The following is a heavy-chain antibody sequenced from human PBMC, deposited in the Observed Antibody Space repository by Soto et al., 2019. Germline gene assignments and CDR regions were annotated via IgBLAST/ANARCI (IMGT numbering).Heavy chain of an antibody. CDR1: GFTFSSYA. D-gene: IGHD3-10*01. CDR2: IRGSGGST. J-gene: IGHJ4*02. V-gene: IGHV3-23*01. CDR3: AKVGLLWFGEGSEFDY. Sequence: EVQLLESGGGLVQPGGSLRLSCAASGFTFSSYAMSWVRQAPGKGLEWVPAIRGSGGSTYYADSVKGRFTISRDNSKNTLYLQMNSLRAEDTAVYYCAKVGLLWFGEGSEFDYWGQGTLVTVSS.